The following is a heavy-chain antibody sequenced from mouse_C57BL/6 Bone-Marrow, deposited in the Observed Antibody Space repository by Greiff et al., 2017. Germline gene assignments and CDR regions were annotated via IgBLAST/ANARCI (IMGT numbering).Heavy chain of an antibody. CDR2: IYPGSGST. V-gene: IGHV1-55*01. CDR1: GYTFTSSW. D-gene: IGHD1-1*01. Sequence: VQLQHPGAELVQPGASVKMSCTASGYTFTSSWITWVQPRPGQGLAWIGDIYPGSGSTNYNEKFKSKAPLTVDTSSSTDSMQLSSLTSEDSAVYYCASYYGSSHYYFDYWGQGTTLTVSS. J-gene: IGHJ2*01. CDR3: ASYYGSSHYYFDY.